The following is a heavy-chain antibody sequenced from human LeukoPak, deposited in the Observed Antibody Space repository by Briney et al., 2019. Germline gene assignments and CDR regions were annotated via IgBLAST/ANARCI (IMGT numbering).Heavy chain of an antibody. CDR3: ARVGLPGAGSYYNGYFQH. Sequence: GGSLRLSCAASGFTFSSYSMNWVRQAPGKGLEWVSSISSSSSYIYYADSVKGRFTISRDNAKNSLYLQMNSLGAEDTAVYYCARVGLPGAGSYYNGYFQHWGQGTLVTVSS. V-gene: IGHV3-21*01. J-gene: IGHJ1*01. CDR2: ISSSSSYI. CDR1: GFTFSSYS. D-gene: IGHD3-10*01.